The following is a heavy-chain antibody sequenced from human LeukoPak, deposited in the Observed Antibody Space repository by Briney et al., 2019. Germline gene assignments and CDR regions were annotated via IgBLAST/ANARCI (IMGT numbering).Heavy chain of an antibody. CDR1: GFTFSSYS. CDR2: ISSSSSYT. CDR3: ARDLGVVRGVFTLDY. D-gene: IGHD3-10*01. Sequence: GGSLRLSCVDSGFTFSSYSMNWVRQAPGKGLEGVSSISSSSSYTNYADSVRGRFTISRENAKNSLYLQMNSLRAEDTAVYYCARDLGVVRGVFTLDYWGQGTLVTVSS. V-gene: IGHV3-21*01. J-gene: IGHJ4*02.